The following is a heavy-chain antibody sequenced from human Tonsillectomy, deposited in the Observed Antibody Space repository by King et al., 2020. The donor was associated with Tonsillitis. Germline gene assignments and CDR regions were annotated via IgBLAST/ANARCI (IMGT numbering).Heavy chain of an antibody. D-gene: IGHD3-22*01. CDR1: GFSFSNNW. Sequence: VQLVESGGGLVQPGGSLRLSCAASGFSFSNNWMQWVRQAPGKGLVGVSRINDDGSTTLYADSVKGRFNVYRDNAKNTLYLQMNILRAEDTAVYYCVKDSSGPYWGQGTLVTVSS. CDR2: INDDGSTT. J-gene: IGHJ4*02. V-gene: IGHV3-74*03. CDR3: VKDSSGPY.